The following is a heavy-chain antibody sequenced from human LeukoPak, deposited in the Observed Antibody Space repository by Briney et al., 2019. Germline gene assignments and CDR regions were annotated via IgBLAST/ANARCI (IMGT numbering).Heavy chain of an antibody. D-gene: IGHD5-12*01. CDR1: GYTFTSYD. CDR3: ARGRGGMVANSPYYYYYMDV. Sequence: ASVKASCKASGYTFTSYDINWVRQATGQGLEWMGWMNPNSGNTGYAQKFQGRVTITRNTSISTAYMELSSLRSEDTAVYYCARGRGGMVANSPYYYYYMDVWGKGTTVTVSS. CDR2: MNPNSGNT. V-gene: IGHV1-8*03. J-gene: IGHJ6*03.